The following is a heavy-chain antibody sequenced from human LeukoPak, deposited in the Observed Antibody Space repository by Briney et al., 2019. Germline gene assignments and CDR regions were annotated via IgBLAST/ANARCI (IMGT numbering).Heavy chain of an antibody. Sequence: SETLSLTCAVYGGSFSGYYWSWIRQPPGKGLEWIGEINHSGSTNYNPSLKSRVTISVDTSKNQFSLKLSSVTAADTAVYYCARGSARAYCSSTSCYRHPFDYWGQGTLVTVSS. CDR2: INHSGST. CDR3: ARGSARAYCSSTSCYRHPFDY. CDR1: GGSFSGYY. D-gene: IGHD2-2*01. V-gene: IGHV4-34*01. J-gene: IGHJ4*02.